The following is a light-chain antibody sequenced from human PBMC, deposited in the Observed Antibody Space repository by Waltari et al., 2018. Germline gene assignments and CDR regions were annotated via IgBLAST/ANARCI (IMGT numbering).Light chain of an antibody. CDR1: TSNIGSNS. CDR3: ATWDDTLSGPRV. CDR2: RNY. J-gene: IGLJ3*02. V-gene: IGLV1-47*01. Sequence: QSVLTQPPSVSGTPGQRVTISCSGTTSNIGSNSVYWYQQLQGTAPKLLIYRNYQRPSAVPTRFSGSRSGTSASLAISGLQSEDEAEYYCATWDDTLSGPRVFGGGTRLTVL.